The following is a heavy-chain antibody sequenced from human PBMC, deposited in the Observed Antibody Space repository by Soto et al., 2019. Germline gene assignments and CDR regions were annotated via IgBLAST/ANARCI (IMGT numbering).Heavy chain of an antibody. CDR3: ERHELRLRNRGSFYNAHFDP. V-gene: IGHV4-39*01. CDR1: GGSISVASRIYY. J-gene: IGHJ5*02. CDR2: ISYSGAT. D-gene: IGHD2-15*01. Sequence: SETLSLTGSVSGGSISVASRIYYWGWIRQPPGKGLEWIASISYSGATFHNPSLKSRVTISTDKSKNQFSLQLSSVTAGDTAVYFSERHELRLRNRGSFYNAHFDPWGQGDLVTVSS.